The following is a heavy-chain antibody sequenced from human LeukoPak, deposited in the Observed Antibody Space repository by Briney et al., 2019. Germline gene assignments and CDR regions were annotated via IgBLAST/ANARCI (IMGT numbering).Heavy chain of an antibody. V-gene: IGHV4-39*07. D-gene: IGHD1-26*01. CDR1: GGSISTSIYY. J-gene: IGHJ3*02. CDR3: ARGGSGNYRGRAFDI. CDR2: IYFTGTT. Sequence: PSETLSLTGTVSGGSISTSIYYWGWVRQPPGKGLDRSGTIYFTGTTYYNPSLKSRVTISLDTSKKQFSLKLSSVTAADTAVYYCARGGSGNYRGRAFDIWGQGTMVTVSS.